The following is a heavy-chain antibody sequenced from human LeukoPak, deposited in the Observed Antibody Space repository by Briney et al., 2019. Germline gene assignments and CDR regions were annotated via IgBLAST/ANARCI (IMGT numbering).Heavy chain of an antibody. CDR3: ARGGSRGYYRASNFDY. CDR1: GYTVTSYA. Sequence: ASVKVSCKVSGYTVTSYALNWVRQAPGQGLEWMGSIDTRTGNPTYAQGFTGRFVFSLDTSVSTAYLQISSLKVEDSVVYYCARGGSRGYYRASNFDYWGQGTLVTVSS. D-gene: IGHD6-25*01. V-gene: IGHV7-4-1*02. J-gene: IGHJ4*02. CDR2: IDTRTGNP.